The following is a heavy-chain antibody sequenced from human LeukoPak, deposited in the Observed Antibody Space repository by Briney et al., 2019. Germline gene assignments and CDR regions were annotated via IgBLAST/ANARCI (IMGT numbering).Heavy chain of an antibody. V-gene: IGHV3-30*18. Sequence: SLRLSCAASGFTFSSYGMHWVRQAPGKGLEWVAVISYDGSNKYYADSVKGRFTISRDNSKNTLYLQMNSLRAEDTAVYYCAKAPKYYSGYDSVDYWGQGTLVTVSS. CDR1: GFTFSSYG. CDR3: AKAPKYYSGYDSVDY. CDR2: ISYDGSNK. D-gene: IGHD5-12*01. J-gene: IGHJ4*02.